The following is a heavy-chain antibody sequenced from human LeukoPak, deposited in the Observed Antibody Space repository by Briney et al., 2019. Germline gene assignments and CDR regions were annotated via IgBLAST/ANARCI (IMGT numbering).Heavy chain of an antibody. Sequence: GGSLRLSCAASGFIFSSYSMNWVRQAPGKGLEWVSSISSSSYVYYADSVKGRFTISRDNAKNSLYLQMNSLRAEDTAVYYCARDLGIAAAGTGFDYWGQGTLVTVSS. D-gene: IGHD6-13*01. J-gene: IGHJ4*02. CDR2: ISSSSYV. CDR1: GFIFSSYS. V-gene: IGHV3-21*01. CDR3: ARDLGIAAAGTGFDY.